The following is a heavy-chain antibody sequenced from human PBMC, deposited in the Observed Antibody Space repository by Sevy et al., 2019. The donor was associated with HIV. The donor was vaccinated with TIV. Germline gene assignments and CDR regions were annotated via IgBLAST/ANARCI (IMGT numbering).Heavy chain of an antibody. D-gene: IGHD6-13*01. CDR3: GRGCIAAAGMTDAFDI. V-gene: IGHV6-1*01. Sequence: SQTLSLTCAISGDSVSSNSAAWNWIRQSPSRGLEWLGRTYYRSKWYNDYAVSVKSRLTINPDTTNNQFSLQLNSVTPEDTAVYYCGRGCIAAAGMTDAFDIWGQGTMVTVSS. CDR2: TYYRSKWYN. J-gene: IGHJ3*02. CDR1: GDSVSSNSAA.